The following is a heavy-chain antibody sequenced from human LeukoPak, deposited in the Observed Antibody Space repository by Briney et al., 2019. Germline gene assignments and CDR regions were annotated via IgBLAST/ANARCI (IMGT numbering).Heavy chain of an antibody. CDR3: ARLEAYYDILTGPRVYYYYMDV. CDR2: INHSGST. D-gene: IGHD3-9*01. J-gene: IGHJ6*03. Sequence: PSETLSLTCAVYGGSFIGFHWNWIRQPPGKGLEWIGDINHSGSTNYNPSLTSRVTISVDPSKNQFSLNLSSVTAADTAVYYCARLEAYYDILTGPRVYYYYMDVWGKGTTVTISS. CDR1: GGSFIGFH. V-gene: IGHV4-34*01.